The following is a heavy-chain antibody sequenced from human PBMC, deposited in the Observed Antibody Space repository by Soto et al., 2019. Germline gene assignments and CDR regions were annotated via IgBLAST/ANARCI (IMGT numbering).Heavy chain of an antibody. CDR2: IHHSGST. D-gene: IGHD6-25*01. Sequence: QVHLQESGPGLVKPSGTLSLTCAVSGDSISSSNWWSWVRQSPGKGLEWIGEIHHSGSTKYNPSLKSRVIMSVDKSKNQFCLKLTSVTAADTAVYFCARGETQQQRDYWGQGTLVTVSS. CDR1: GDSISSSNW. CDR3: ARGETQQQRDY. J-gene: IGHJ4*02. V-gene: IGHV4-4*02.